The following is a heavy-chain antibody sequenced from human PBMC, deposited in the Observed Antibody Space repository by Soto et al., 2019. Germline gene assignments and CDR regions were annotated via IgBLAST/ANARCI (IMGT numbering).Heavy chain of an antibody. CDR2: INPNTGDT. D-gene: IGHD2-21*02. V-gene: IGHV1-2*02. Sequence: ASVKVSCKASQYTCTDYFLHWVRQPPGQGLECLGWINPNTGDTDYAQNFQGRVTMTRDTSIGTAYMELSRLQIDDTAIYYCARATAGRISREYNWFDLWGQGTLVTVSS. CDR1: QYTCTDYF. J-gene: IGHJ5*02. CDR3: ARATAGRISREYNWFDL.